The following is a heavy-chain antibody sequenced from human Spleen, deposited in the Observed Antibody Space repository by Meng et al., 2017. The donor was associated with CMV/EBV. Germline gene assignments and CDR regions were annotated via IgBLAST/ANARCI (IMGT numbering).Heavy chain of an antibody. Sequence: SCDACGVAFSYRAMGWGRQAPGKGLEWVSGISGSGGSTYYPDSVRGRFTISRDNSKNTLYLQMNSLRPEDTAVYYCTREGSGGHCVDYWGQGTLVTVSS. CDR1: GVAFSYRA. CDR2: ISGSGGST. J-gene: IGHJ4*02. V-gene: IGHV3-23*01. CDR3: TREGSGGHCVDY. D-gene: IGHD2-21*01.